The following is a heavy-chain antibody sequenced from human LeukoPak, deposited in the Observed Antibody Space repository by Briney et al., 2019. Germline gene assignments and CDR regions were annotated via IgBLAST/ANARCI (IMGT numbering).Heavy chain of an antibody. CDR2: IYHSGST. Sequence: SETLSLTCTVSGGSISSSSYYWGWIRQPPGKGLEWIGEIYHSGSTNYNPSLKSRVTISVDTSKNQFSLKLSSVTAADTAVYYCARETTMVRGVIIWFDPWGQGTLVTVSS. CDR1: GGSISSSSYY. J-gene: IGHJ5*02. CDR3: ARETTMVRGVIIWFDP. V-gene: IGHV4-39*07. D-gene: IGHD3-10*01.